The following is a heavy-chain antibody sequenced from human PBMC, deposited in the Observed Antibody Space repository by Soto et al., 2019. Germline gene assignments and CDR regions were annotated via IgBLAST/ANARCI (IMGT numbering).Heavy chain of an antibody. CDR1: RFPFNNYY. CDR2: ISSSGTTT. V-gene: IGHV3-11*01. CDR3: ATENYYQWDY. J-gene: IGHJ4*02. D-gene: IGHD1-26*01. Sequence: QVQLVESGGGLVKPGGSLRLSCAASRFPFNNYYMTRIRQAPGKGLEWISSISSSGTTTAYAASVQDRFTISRDNAKNSLYLQMNSLRDEDTAVYYCATENYYQWDYWGQGARVTVSS.